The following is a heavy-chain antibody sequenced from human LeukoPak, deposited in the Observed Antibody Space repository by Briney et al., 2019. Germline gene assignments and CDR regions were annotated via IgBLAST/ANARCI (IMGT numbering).Heavy chain of an antibody. V-gene: IGHV3-7*01. CDR2: IQPDGREQ. J-gene: IGHJ5*02. CDR1: GFTFSSKW. D-gene: IGHD3-16*01. CDR3: ASQSYARFDP. Sequence: GGSLRLSCAASGFTFSSKWMSWVRQAPGKGLEWVGNIQPDGREQYPVDSVKGRFTISRDNARNSLFLQMNSLRVEDTAVYYCASQSYARFDPWGQGTPVTVSS.